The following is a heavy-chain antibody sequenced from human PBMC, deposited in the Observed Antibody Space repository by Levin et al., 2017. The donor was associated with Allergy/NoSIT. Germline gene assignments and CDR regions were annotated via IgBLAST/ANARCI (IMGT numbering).Heavy chain of an antibody. Sequence: AGGSLRLSCAASGFTVSNNYMSWVRQAPGKGLEWVSVIYKGCSTYYADSLEGRFTPSRDNSKNTLYHQMNSLRAEATAGYYGERDLGSQADYWRQGTVV. D-gene: IGHD1-26*01. V-gene: IGHV3-53*01. J-gene: IGHJ4*02. CDR3: ERDLGSQADY. CDR1: GFTVSNNY. CDR2: IYKGCST.